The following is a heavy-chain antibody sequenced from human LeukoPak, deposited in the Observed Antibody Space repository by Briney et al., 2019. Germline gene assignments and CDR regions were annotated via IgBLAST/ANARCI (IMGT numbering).Heavy chain of an antibody. V-gene: IGHV4-61*02. J-gene: IGHJ3*02. CDR2: IYTSGST. Sequence: TLSLTCTVSGGSISSGSYYWSWIRQPAGKGLEWIGRIYTSGSTNYNPSLKSRVTISVDTSKNQFSLKLSSVTAADTAVYYCARDGPSYYYDSSGQGYAFDIWGQGTMVTVSS. CDR3: ARDGPSYYYDSSGQGYAFDI. CDR1: GGSISSGSYY. D-gene: IGHD3-22*01.